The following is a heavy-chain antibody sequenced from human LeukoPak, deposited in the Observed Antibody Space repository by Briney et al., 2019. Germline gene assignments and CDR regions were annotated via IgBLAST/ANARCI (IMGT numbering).Heavy chain of an antibody. CDR1: GGSISSSSYY. CDR2: IYYSGST. V-gene: IGHV4-39*07. CDR3: ARVVRDGYNWLYFDY. J-gene: IGHJ4*02. Sequence: SETLSLTCTASGGSISSSSYYWGWIRQPPGKGLEWIGSIYYSGSTYYNPSLKSRVTISVDTSKNQFSLKLSSVTAADTAVYYCARVVRDGYNWLYFDYWGQGTLVTVSS. D-gene: IGHD5-24*01.